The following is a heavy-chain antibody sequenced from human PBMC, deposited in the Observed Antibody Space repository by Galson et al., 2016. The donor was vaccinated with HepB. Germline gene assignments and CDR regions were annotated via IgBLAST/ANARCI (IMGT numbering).Heavy chain of an antibody. J-gene: IGHJ4*02. CDR2: ITGDRANA. CDR3: AKYHGGYSGFDY. Sequence: SLRLSCAASGFTFGTYTMHWIRQAPGEGLQWVSLITGDRANAYYADSVKGRFTISRDNRTNSLYLQMNSLRTEDTALYYCAKYHGGYSGFDYWGQGTLVTVSS. V-gene: IGHV3-43*01. D-gene: IGHD4-23*01. CDR1: GFTFGTYT.